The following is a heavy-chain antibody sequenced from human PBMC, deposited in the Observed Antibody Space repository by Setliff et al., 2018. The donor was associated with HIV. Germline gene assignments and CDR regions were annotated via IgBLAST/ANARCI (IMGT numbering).Heavy chain of an antibody. CDR3: VGVVGSSSGVDY. D-gene: IGHD6-6*01. Sequence: SETLSLTCTVSGGSISSGPYFWSWLRQPAGKAVLWVGEINHSGSNNYHPSLKSLVTISVDTSKNQFSLKLRSVTAADTAVYYCVGVVGSSSGVDYWGQGTLVTVSS. V-gene: IGHV4-61*10. J-gene: IGHJ4*02. CDR2: INHSGSN. CDR1: GGSISSGPYF.